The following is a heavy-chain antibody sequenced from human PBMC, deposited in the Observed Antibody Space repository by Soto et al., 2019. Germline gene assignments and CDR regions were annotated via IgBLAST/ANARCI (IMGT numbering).Heavy chain of an antibody. CDR2: INHSGST. CDR1: GGSFSGYY. V-gene: IGHV4-34*01. D-gene: IGHD3-22*01. J-gene: IGHJ4*02. CDR3: ARGPGYYDSSDDG. Sequence: SETLSLTCAVYGGSFSGYYWSWIRQPPGKGLEWIGEINHSGSTNYNPSLKSRVTISVDTSKNQFSLKLSSVTAADTAVYYCARGPGYYDSSDDGWGQGTLVTVSS.